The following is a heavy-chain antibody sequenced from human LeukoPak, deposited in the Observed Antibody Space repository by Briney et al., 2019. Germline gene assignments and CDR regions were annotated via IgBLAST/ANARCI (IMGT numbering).Heavy chain of an antibody. CDR2: ISWNSGSI. D-gene: IGHD5-12*01. CDR1: GFTFDDYA. V-gene: IGHV3-9*03. CDR3: AKGYDLGY. Sequence: GGSLRLSCAASGFTFDDYAMHWVRQAPGKGLEWVSGISWNSGSIGYADSVKGRFTISRDNAKNSLYLQMNSLRAEDMALYYCAKGYDLGYWGQGTLVTVSS. J-gene: IGHJ4*02.